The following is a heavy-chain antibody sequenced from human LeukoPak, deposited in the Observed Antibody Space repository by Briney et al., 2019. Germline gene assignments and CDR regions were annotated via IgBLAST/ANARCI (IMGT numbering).Heavy chain of an antibody. Sequence: GGSLRLSCAASGFTFSSYWMHWVRQAPGKGLVWVSRINSDGSSTSYADSVKGRFTISRDNAKNTLYLQMNSLRAEDTAVYYCAREEEWELPTRDYWGQGTLVSVSS. CDR2: INSDGSST. V-gene: IGHV3-74*01. J-gene: IGHJ4*02. D-gene: IGHD1-26*01. CDR3: AREEEWELPTRDY. CDR1: GFTFSSYW.